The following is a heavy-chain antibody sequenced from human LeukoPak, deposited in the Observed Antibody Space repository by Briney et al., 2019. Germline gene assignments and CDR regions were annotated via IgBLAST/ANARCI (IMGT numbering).Heavy chain of an antibody. D-gene: IGHD3-16*01. CDR1: GFTFSSYA. V-gene: IGHV3-30-3*01. CDR3: ARVSIGAWYFDL. CDR2: ISYDGSNK. J-gene: IGHJ2*01. Sequence: PGGSLRLSCAASGFTFSSYAMHWVRQAPGKGLEWVAVISYDGSNKYYADSVKGRFTISRDNSKNTLYLQTNSLRAEDTAVYYCARVSIGAWYFDLWGRGTLVTVSS.